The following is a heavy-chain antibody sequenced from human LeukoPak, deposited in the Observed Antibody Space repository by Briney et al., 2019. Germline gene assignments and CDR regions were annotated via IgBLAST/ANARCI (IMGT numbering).Heavy chain of an antibody. V-gene: IGHV3-53*01. J-gene: IGHJ4*02. CDR1: GFIVSSGY. Sequence: GGSLRLSCAASGFIVSSGYMSWVRQAPGKGLEWVLVIYSDGSTYYADSVKGRFTISRDNAKNSLYLQMNSLRAEDTAVYYCARDFPGGDYFDYWGQGTLVTVSS. CDR2: IYSDGST. D-gene: IGHD1-14*01. CDR3: ARDFPGGDYFDY.